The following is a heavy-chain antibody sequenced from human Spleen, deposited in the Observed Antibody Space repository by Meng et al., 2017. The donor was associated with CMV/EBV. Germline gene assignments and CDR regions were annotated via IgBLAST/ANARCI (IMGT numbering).Heavy chain of an antibody. CDR1: GYTFTDYY. Sequence: ASVKVSCKASGYTFTDYYFHWVRQAPGQGLEWMGWINPNNGVTVYAQKFQGRVTMTRDTSISTAYMELSRLNPDDTAVYYCARGGVGYYYYDMDVWGQGTTVIVSS. J-gene: IGHJ6*02. V-gene: IGHV1-2*02. CDR2: INPNNGVT. D-gene: IGHD3-3*01. CDR3: ARGGVGYYYYDMDV.